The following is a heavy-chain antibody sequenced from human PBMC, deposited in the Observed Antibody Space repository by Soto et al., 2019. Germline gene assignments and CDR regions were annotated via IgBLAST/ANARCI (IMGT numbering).Heavy chain of an antibody. Sequence: SETLSLTCTVSGGSISSGGYYWSWIRQHPGKGLEWTGYIYYSGSTYYNPSLKSRVTISVDTSKNQFSLKLSSVTAADTAVYYCARTLFGWGIWFDPWGQGTLVTVSS. J-gene: IGHJ5*02. CDR1: GGSISSGGYY. V-gene: IGHV4-31*03. CDR2: IYYSGST. CDR3: ARTLFGWGIWFDP. D-gene: IGHD3-10*02.